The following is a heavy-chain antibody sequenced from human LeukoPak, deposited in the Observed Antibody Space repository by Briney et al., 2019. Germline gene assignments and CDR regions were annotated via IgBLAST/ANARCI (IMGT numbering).Heavy chain of an antibody. Sequence: GGSLRLSCAASGFTFSSYSMNWVRQAPGKGLEWVASVNTVSSYIYYADSVRGRFTISRDSAKNSVLLQMNSLRAEDMAMYYCVRLRRNSDSSGFYYYDNWGQGTLVTVSS. J-gene: IGHJ4*02. CDR2: VNTVSSYI. D-gene: IGHD3-22*01. V-gene: IGHV3-21*01. CDR3: VRLRRNSDSSGFYYYDN. CDR1: GFTFSSYS.